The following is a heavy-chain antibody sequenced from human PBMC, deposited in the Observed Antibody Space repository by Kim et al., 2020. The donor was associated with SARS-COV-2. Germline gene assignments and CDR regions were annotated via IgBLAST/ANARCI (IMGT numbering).Heavy chain of an antibody. Sequence: SETLSLTCTVSGGSISSSRYYWGWIRQPPGKGLEWIGSIYYSGSTYYNPSLKSRVTISVDTSKNQFSLKLSSVTSADTAVYYCGRDRLGDNWFGPWGQGTLVTVSS. CDR1: GGSISSSRYY. V-gene: IGHV4-39*07. CDR2: IYYSGST. D-gene: IGHD3-10*01. J-gene: IGHJ5*02. CDR3: GRDRLGDNWFGP.